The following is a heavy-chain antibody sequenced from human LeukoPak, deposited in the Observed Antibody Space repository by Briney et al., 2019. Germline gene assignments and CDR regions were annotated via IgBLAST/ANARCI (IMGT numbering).Heavy chain of an antibody. CDR3: ARHKFVDYGDYDYYYVMDV. V-gene: IGHV4-59*08. D-gene: IGHD4-17*01. Sequence: SETLSLTCTVSGGSISSYYWSWIRQPPVKVLEWIGYIYYSGSTNYNPSLKSRVTISVDTSKNQFSLKLSSVTAADTAVYYCARHKFVDYGDYDYYYVMDVWGQGTTVTVSS. CDR2: IYYSGST. CDR1: GGSISSYY. J-gene: IGHJ6*02.